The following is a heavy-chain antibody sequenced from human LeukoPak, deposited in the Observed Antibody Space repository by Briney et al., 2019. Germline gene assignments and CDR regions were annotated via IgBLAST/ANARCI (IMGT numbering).Heavy chain of an antibody. CDR1: GGTFSSYA. CDR2: IIPIFGTA. J-gene: IGHJ3*02. V-gene: IGHV1-69*13. CDR3: ARDPRDGDAFDI. Sequence: SVKVSCKASGGTFSSYAISWVRQAPGQGLEWMGGIIPIFGTANYAQKVQGRVTITADESTSTAYMELSSLRSEDTAVYYCARDPRDGDAFDIWAKGQWSPSLQ.